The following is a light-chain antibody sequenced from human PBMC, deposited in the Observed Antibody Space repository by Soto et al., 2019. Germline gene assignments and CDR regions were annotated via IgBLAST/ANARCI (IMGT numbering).Light chain of an antibody. Sequence: IQMTQSPSSLSASVGDRVTITCRASQTISSYLNWYQQKPGKAPKLLIYAASSLQSGVPSRFSGSGSGTDFTLTISSLQPEDFATYYCLQDYNYPWTFGQGTKVDIK. CDR2: AAS. V-gene: IGKV1-6*01. CDR1: QTISSY. J-gene: IGKJ1*01. CDR3: LQDYNYPWT.